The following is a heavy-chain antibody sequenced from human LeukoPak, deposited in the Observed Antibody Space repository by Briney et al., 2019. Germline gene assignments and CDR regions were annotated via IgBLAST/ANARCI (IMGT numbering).Heavy chain of an antibody. D-gene: IGHD7-27*01. CDR3: ARTGAFEADYFDY. V-gene: IGHV4-30-4*01. Sequence: PSETLSLTCTVSGGSISSGDYYWSWIRQPPGKGLEWIGYIYYSGSTYYNPSLKSRVTISVDKSKNQFSLKLSSVTAADTAVYYCARTGAFEADYFDYWGQGTLVTVSS. J-gene: IGHJ4*02. CDR1: GGSISSGDYY. CDR2: IYYSGST.